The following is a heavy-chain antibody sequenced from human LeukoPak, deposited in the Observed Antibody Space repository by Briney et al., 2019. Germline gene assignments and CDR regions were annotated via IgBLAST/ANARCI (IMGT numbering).Heavy chain of an antibody. Sequence: GRSLRLSCAASGFTFSSYAMHWVRQAPGKGLEWVTCISYDGSNKYYADSVKGRFTISRDNSKNTLSLQMNSLRAEDTAVYYCARERVAAYYGMDVWGQGTTVTVSS. CDR1: GFTFSSYA. J-gene: IGHJ6*02. V-gene: IGHV3-30-3*01. CDR2: ISYDGSNK. D-gene: IGHD2-15*01. CDR3: ARERVAAYYGMDV.